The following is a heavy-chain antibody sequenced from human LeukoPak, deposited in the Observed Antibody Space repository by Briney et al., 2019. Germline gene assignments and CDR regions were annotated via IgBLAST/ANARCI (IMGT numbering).Heavy chain of an antibody. CDR3: ARERIIGTFDI. V-gene: IGHV3-11*04. CDR2: ISSSDTTM. CDR1: GFTFRDYD. D-gene: IGHD3-16*02. J-gene: IGHJ3*02. Sequence: PGGSLRLSCAASGFTFRDYDMTWIRQAPGKVLEWVSYISSSDTTMYNADSVKGRFTISRDNAKNSLYLQMNSLRAEDTAVYYCARERIIGTFDIWGQGTMVTVSS.